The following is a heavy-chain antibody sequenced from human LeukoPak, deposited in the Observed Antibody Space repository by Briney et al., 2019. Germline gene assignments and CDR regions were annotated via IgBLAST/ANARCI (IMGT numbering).Heavy chain of an antibody. J-gene: IGHJ3*02. V-gene: IGHV1-18*01. CDR3: ARQRRDGYNLILDAFDI. CDR2: ISAYNGNT. Sequence: ASVKVSCKASGYTFTSYGISWVRQAPGQGLEWMGWISAYNGNTNYAQKLQGRVTMTTDTSTSTAYMELRSLRSEDTAVYYCARQRRDGYNLILDAFDIWGQGTMVTVSS. D-gene: IGHD5-24*01. CDR1: GYTFTSYG.